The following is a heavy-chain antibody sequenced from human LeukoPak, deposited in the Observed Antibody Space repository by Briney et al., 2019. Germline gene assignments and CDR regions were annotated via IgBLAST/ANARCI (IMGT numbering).Heavy chain of an antibody. CDR3: VRDALNYYGSGSYLRWFDP. V-gene: IGHV1-58*01. D-gene: IGHD3-10*01. CDR2: IVVGSGDT. J-gene: IGHJ5*02. Sequence: GTSVKVSCKASGFIFSSSAVQWVRQARGQRLEWIGWIVVGSGDTNYAQNFQERVTITRDMSTSTAYMELSSLRSEDTAVYYCVRDALNYYGSGSYLRWFDPWGQGTLVTVSS. CDR1: GFIFSSSA.